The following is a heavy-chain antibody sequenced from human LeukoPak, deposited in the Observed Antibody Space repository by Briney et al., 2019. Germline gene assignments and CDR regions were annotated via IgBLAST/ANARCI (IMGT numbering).Heavy chain of an antibody. V-gene: IGHV3-21*01. CDR2: ISSSSSYI. D-gene: IGHD1-14*01. CDR1: GFTFSSYS. Sequence: GGSLRLSCAASGFTFSSYSMNWVRQAPGKGLEWVSSISSSSSYIYYADSVKGRFTISRDNSKNTLYLQMNSLRAEDTAVYYCAKPGPDGGWFDPWGQGTLVTVSS. CDR3: AKPGPDGGWFDP. J-gene: IGHJ5*02.